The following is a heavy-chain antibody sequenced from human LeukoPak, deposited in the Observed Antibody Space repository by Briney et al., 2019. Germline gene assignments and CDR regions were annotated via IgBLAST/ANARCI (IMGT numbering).Heavy chain of an antibody. V-gene: IGHV4-59*01. J-gene: IGHJ4*02. CDR1: GGSISSYY. D-gene: IGHD6-13*01. Sequence: PSETLSLTCTVSGGSISSYYWSWTRQPPGKGLEWIGFIYYSGTTNYNPSLKSRVTISVDTSKNQFSLKLSSVTAADTAVYYCARGLGGSWYYFDYWGQGALVTVSS. CDR3: ARGLGGSWYYFDY. CDR2: IYYSGTT.